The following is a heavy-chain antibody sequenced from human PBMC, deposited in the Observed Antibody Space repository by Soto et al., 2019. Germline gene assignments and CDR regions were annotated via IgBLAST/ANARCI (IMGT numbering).Heavy chain of an antibody. CDR2: MTGSGGDI. D-gene: IGHD2-21*02. CDR1: GFTFSKYA. Sequence: EVQLLESGGGLVQPGESLRLSCAASGFTFSKYAMMWVRQSPGKGQEWVAGMTGSGGDIRYADSVKGRFIISKDNSKNTLYLQLNSLRVEDTAMYYCAKDAVYGDGLWLAANWGQGTLVTVSS. J-gene: IGHJ4*02. CDR3: AKDAVYGDGLWLAAN. V-gene: IGHV3-23*01.